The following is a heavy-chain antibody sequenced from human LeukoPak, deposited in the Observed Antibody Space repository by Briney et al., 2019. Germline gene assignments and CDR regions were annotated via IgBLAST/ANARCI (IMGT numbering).Heavy chain of an antibody. CDR3: AANYDSSGYYYSTNHFDY. CDR2: IYTSGST. D-gene: IGHD3-22*01. Sequence: SETLSLTCTVSGVSISSGSYYWSWIRQPAGKGLEWIGRIYTSGSTNYNPSLKSRVTISVDTSKNQFSLKLSSVTAADTAVYYCAANYDSSGYYYSTNHFDYWGQGTLVTVSS. V-gene: IGHV4-61*02. J-gene: IGHJ4*02. CDR1: GVSISSGSYY.